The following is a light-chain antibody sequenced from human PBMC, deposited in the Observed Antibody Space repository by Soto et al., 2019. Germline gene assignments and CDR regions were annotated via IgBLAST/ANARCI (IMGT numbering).Light chain of an antibody. CDR2: DAS. Sequence: EFVLTHSPGTLSLSPCERATLSPSASQTVRNNYLAWYQQKPGQAPRLLIYDASSRATGIPDRFSGGGSGTDFTLTISRLEPEDFAVYYCQQFSSYPLTFGGGTKVDIK. CDR3: QQFSSYPLT. CDR1: QTVRNNY. V-gene: IGKV3-20*01. J-gene: IGKJ4*01.